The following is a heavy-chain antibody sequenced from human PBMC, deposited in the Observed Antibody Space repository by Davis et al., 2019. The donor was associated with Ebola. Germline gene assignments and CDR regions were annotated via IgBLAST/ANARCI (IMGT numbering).Heavy chain of an antibody. CDR3: ARDQLTVTETRVYYYYGMDV. CDR1: GYTFTSYA. V-gene: IGHV1-3*01. CDR2: INAGNGNT. Sequence: ASVKVSCKASGYTFTSYAMHWVRQAPGQRLEWMGWINAGNGNTKYSQKFQGRVTITRDTSASTAYMELRSLRSDDTAVYYCARDQLTVTETRVYYYYGMDVWGQGTTVTVSS. D-gene: IGHD4-17*01. J-gene: IGHJ6*02.